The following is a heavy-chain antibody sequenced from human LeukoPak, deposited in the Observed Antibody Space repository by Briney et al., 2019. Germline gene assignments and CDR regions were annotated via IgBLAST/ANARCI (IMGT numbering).Heavy chain of an antibody. CDR1: GFTFSSYS. Sequence: GGSLRLSCAASGFTFSSYSMNWVRQAPGKGLEWVSYISSSSSTIYYADSVKGRFAISRDNAKNSLYLQMNSLRAEDTAVYYCARDPHILTGTKLDYWGQGTLVTVSS. D-gene: IGHD3-9*01. V-gene: IGHV3-48*01. CDR2: ISSSSSTI. CDR3: ARDPHILTGTKLDY. J-gene: IGHJ4*02.